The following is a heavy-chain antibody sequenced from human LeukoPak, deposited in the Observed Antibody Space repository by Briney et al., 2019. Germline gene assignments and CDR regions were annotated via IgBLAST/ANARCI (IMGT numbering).Heavy chain of an antibody. Sequence: ASVKVSCKASGCTFTGYYMHWVRQAPGQGLEWMGRINPNSGGTNYAQKFQGRVTMTRDTSISTAYMELSRLRSDDTAVYYCARIYSLGYDFWSGIDYWGQGTLVTVSS. CDR1: GCTFTGYY. J-gene: IGHJ4*02. CDR2: INPNSGGT. V-gene: IGHV1-2*06. D-gene: IGHD3-3*01. CDR3: ARIYSLGYDFWSGIDY.